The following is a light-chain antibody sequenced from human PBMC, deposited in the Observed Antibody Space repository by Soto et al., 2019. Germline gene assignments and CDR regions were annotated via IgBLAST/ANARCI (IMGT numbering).Light chain of an antibody. J-gene: IGKJ4*01. V-gene: IGKV2-30*01. CDR3: RQGTQRPLT. CDR2: KVS. Sequence: ISRAPISRSFSFLHPSSIYCSSSQSLLFSDGNTYLKWFHQRPGQSPRRLIYKVSIRDCGVPDRFSGSGSGTDFTLKISRVEADDVGVYYWRQGTQRPLTFGGGTKVDI. CDR1: QSLLFSDGNTY.